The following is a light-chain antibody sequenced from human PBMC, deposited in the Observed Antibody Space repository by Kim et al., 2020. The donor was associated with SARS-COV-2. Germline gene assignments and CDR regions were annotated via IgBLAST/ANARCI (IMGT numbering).Light chain of an antibody. CDR3: QAWDSSTGV. Sequence: VSPGQTASITCAGDRLGEKYSSWYQQRPGQSPVLVIYNDSRRPSGIPERFSGSNFGNTATLTISGTQAVDEADYYCQAWDSSTGVFGGGTQLTVL. V-gene: IGLV3-1*01. CDR2: NDS. CDR1: RLGEKY. J-gene: IGLJ3*02.